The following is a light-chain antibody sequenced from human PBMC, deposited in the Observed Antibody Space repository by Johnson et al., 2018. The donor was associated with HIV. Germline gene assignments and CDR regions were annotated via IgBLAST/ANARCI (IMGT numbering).Light chain of an antibody. CDR3: GTWDNSLHLGCV. CDR2: ENN. V-gene: IGLV1-51*02. J-gene: IGLJ1*01. CDR1: SSNIGNNY. Sequence: QSVLTQPPSVSAAPGQKVTISCSGSSSNIGNNYVSWYQQLPGTAPKLLIYENNKRPSGIPDLFSGSKSDTSATLGITGLQTGDEADYYCGTWDNSLHLGCVFGAGTKVTVL.